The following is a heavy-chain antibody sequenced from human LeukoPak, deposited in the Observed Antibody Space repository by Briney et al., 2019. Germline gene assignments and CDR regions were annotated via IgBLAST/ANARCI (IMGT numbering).Heavy chain of an antibody. J-gene: IGHJ4*02. Sequence: PGGSLRLSCAASGFTFSTYAMSWARQAPGKGLEWVSGISSSGSGGNTYYADSVKGRFTISRDNSKNTLYLQMNSLRAEDTAVYYCAKGGSGSYYPYSSYYFDYWGQGTLVTVSS. D-gene: IGHD1-26*01. CDR2: ISSSGSGGNT. CDR1: GFTFSTYA. V-gene: IGHV3-23*01. CDR3: AKGGSGSYYPYSSYYFDY.